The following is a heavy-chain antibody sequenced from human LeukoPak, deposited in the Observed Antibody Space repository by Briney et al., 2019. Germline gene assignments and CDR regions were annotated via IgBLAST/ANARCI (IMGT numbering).Heavy chain of an antibody. V-gene: IGHV4-34*01. CDR2: INHSGST. CDR3: ARTYGDYYFDY. D-gene: IGHD4-17*01. Sequence: PSETLSLTCAVYGGSFSGYYWSWIRQPPGKGLEWIGEINHSGSTNYNPSLKSRVTISVDTSKNQFSLRLSSVTAADTAVYYCARTYGDYYFDYWGQGTLVTVSS. J-gene: IGHJ4*02. CDR1: GGSFSGYY.